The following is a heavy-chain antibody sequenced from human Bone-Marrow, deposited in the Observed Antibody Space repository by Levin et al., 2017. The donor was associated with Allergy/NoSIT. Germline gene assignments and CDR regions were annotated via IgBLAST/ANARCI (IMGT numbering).Heavy chain of an antibody. CDR3: ARHDDIIADGRDYGMDV. CDR2: IGLAGDT. D-gene: IGHD3-9*01. V-gene: IGHV3-13*04. CDR1: GFIFSSHD. J-gene: IGHJ6*02. Sequence: EASVKVSCAASGFIFSSHDMHWVRQVPGKGLEWVSAIGLAGDTYYAASVKGRFTISRENAKKSLFLQLNNVKAGDTAVYYCARHDDIIADGRDYGMDVWGQGTTVTVSS.